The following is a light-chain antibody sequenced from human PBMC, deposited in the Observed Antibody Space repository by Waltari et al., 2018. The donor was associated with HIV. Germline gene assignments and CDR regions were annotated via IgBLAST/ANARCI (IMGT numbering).Light chain of an antibody. V-gene: IGLV3-1*01. Sequence: SCAPSPPPPVSVPPVQTTVLPSSGFNFVDKYACWYRQKPGQSPVLVIYQDTKRPAGIPERFAGSNSGNTASLTSSGTQAMDEADYNCKAWDSSTAVFGGGTKLTVL. J-gene: IGLJ2*01. CDR1: NFVDKY. CDR3: KAWDSSTAV. CDR2: QDT.